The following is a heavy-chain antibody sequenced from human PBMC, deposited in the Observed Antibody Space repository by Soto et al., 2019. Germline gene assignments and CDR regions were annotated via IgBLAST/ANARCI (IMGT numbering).Heavy chain of an antibody. CDR1: GYTFRSFG. CDR2: ISPETGKT. V-gene: IGHV1-18*04. D-gene: IGHD4-17*01. CDR3: TRDLFFISTSTVTTDAF. Sequence: VELLQSGDEVKKPVASVRVSCKASGYTFRSFGLSWVRQAPGQGPEWMGWISPETGKTEYSHKCQGRVTMTTDTSTRTLFLDRGSLTSDDTAVYYCTRDLFFISTSTVTTDAFWGQGTLVTVSS. J-gene: IGHJ4*02.